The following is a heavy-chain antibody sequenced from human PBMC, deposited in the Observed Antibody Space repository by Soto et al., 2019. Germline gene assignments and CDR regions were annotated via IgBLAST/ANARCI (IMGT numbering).Heavy chain of an antibody. Sequence: GASVKVSCKASGYTFTSYYMHWVRQAPGQGLEWMGIINPSGGSTSYAQKFQGRVTMTRDTSTSTVYMELSSLRSEDTAVYYCARDRQVGVVIAGMDFWGQGSTVTVSS. CDR2: INPSGGST. CDR3: ARDRQVGVVIAGMDF. V-gene: IGHV1-46*01. CDR1: GYTFTSYY. D-gene: IGHD3-3*01. J-gene: IGHJ6*02.